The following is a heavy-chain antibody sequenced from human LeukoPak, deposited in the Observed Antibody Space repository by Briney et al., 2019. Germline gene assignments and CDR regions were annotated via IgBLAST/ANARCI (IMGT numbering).Heavy chain of an antibody. CDR3: ARDRIAVAGRAFCYFDY. J-gene: IGHJ4*02. Sequence: ASVKVSCKASGYTFTGYYMHWVRQAPGQGLEWMGWINPNSGGTNYAQTFQGRVTMTRDTSISTAYMELSRLRSYDTAVYYCARDRIAVAGRAFCYFDYWGQGTLVTVSS. V-gene: IGHV1-2*02. D-gene: IGHD6-19*01. CDR2: INPNSGGT. CDR1: GYTFTGYY.